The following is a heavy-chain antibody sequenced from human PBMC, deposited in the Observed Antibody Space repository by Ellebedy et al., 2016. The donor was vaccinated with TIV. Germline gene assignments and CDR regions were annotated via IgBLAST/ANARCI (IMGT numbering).Heavy chain of an antibody. J-gene: IGHJ4*02. D-gene: IGHD6-13*01. CDR2: INHSGST. Sequence: SETLSLXXAVYGGSFSGYYWSWIRQPPGKGLEWIGEINHSGSTNYNPSLKSRVTISVDTSKNQFSLKLSSVTAADTAVYYCARANSYSSSWYLDYWGQGTLVTVSS. V-gene: IGHV4-34*01. CDR3: ARANSYSSSWYLDY. CDR1: GGSFSGYY.